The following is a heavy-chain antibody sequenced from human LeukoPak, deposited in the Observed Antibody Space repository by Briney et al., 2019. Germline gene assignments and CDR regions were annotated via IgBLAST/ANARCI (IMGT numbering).Heavy chain of an antibody. CDR3: AKVRDPL. Sequence: PGGSLRLSCAASGFTFSTYAVNWVRQAPGKGLEWVSTISGSGDSTYYADSVKGRFTISRDNSKNTLYLQMNSLRAEDTAVYYCAKVRDPLWGQGTLVTVSS. D-gene: IGHD5-24*01. CDR2: ISGSGDST. CDR1: GFTFSTYA. V-gene: IGHV3-23*01. J-gene: IGHJ4*02.